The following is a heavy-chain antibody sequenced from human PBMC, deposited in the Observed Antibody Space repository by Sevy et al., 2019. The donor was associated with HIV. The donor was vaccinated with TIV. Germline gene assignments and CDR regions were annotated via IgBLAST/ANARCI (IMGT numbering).Heavy chain of an antibody. CDR1: GFTFSFYT. CDR2: VSYAGRNK. V-gene: IGHV3-30*09. J-gene: IGHJ4*02. D-gene: IGHD6-19*01. CDR3: ARELGVAGPEEFDY. Sequence: GGSLRLSCVASGFTFSFYTMHWVRQAPGKGLEWVAAVSYAGRNKYYADSVKGRFAISRDNSNNTLFLQMNTLRGDDTAVYYCARELGVAGPEEFDYWGQGTLVTVSS.